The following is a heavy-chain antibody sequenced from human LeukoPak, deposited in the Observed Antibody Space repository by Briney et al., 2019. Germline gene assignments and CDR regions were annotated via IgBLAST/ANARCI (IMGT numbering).Heavy chain of an antibody. D-gene: IGHD1-1*01. CDR3: ARDYNYAFDN. CDR2: IGISSGNT. J-gene: IGHJ4*02. V-gene: IGHV3-48*04. Sequence: GGSLRLSCAASGFTFSDYSMNWFRQAPGEGLEWISYIGISSGNTKYADSVKGRFTISGDNAKSSPYLQMNSLRVEDTAVYYCARDYNYAFDNWGQGILVTVSS. CDR1: GFTFSDYS.